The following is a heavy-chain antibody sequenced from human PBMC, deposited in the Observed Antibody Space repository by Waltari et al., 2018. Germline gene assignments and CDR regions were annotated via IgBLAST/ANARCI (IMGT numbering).Heavy chain of an antibody. J-gene: IGHJ5*02. CDR3: ARYGTTGTQNWFDP. CDR1: GFTFDDYG. D-gene: IGHD1-1*01. V-gene: IGHV3-20*01. CDR2: INWNGGST. Sequence: EVQLVESGGGVVRPGGSLRLSCAASGFTFDDYGMSWVRQAPGKGLEWVSGINWNGGSTGYADSVKGRFTISRDNAKNALYLQMNSLRAEDTALYHCARYGTTGTQNWFDPWGQGTLVTVSS.